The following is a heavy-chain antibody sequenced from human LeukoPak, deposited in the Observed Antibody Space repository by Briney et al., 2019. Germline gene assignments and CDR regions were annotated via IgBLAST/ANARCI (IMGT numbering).Heavy chain of an antibody. CDR1: GYTFTSYD. J-gene: IGHJ4*02. D-gene: IGHD3-22*01. Sequence: GASVKVSCKASGYTFTSYDINWVRQATGQGLEWMGWMNPNSGNTGYAQKFQGRVTMTRNTSISTAYMELSSLGSEDTAVYYCARGRITYDSSGYYLPFVYWGQGTLVTVSS. CDR2: MNPNSGNT. CDR3: ARGRITYDSSGYYLPFVY. V-gene: IGHV1-8*01.